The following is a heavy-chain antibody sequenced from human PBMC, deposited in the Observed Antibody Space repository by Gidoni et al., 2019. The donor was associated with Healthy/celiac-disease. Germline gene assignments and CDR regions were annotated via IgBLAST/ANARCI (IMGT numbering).Heavy chain of an antibody. CDR2: INTNTGNP. CDR1: GYTFTSSA. V-gene: IGHV7-4-1*02. CDR3: ARVQQLAREKGDAFDI. D-gene: IGHD6-13*01. J-gene: IGHJ3*02. Sequence: QVQLVHSGSELKKPGASVKVSCKASGYTFTSSAMNWVRQAPGQGLEWMGWINTNTGNPTYAQGFTGRFVFSLDTSVSTAYLQISSLKAEDTAVYYCARVQQLAREKGDAFDIWGQGTMVTVSS.